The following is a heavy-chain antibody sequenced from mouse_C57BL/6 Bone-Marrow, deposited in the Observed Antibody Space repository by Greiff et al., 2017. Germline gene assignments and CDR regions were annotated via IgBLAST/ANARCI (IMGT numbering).Heavy chain of an antibody. J-gene: IGHJ3*01. CDR3: TRRGDGYYEWVWFAY. V-gene: IGHV1-15*01. CDR2: IDPETGGT. Sequence: QVQLQQSGAELVRPGASVTLSCKASGYTFTDYEMHWVKQTPVHGLEWIGAIDPETGGTAYNQKFKGKAILTADKSSSTAYMELRSLTSEDSAVYYCTRRGDGYYEWVWFAYGGQGTLVTVSA. D-gene: IGHD2-3*01. CDR1: GYTFTDYE.